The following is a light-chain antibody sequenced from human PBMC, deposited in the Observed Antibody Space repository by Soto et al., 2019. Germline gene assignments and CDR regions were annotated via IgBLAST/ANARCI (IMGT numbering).Light chain of an antibody. CDR3: QHCDYLPI. Sequence: DIQMTQSPSSLSASVGDRVTITCQASQGITSYLKWYQHKPGKAPKLLIYDASILEAGVPSRFSGSGAGTDFTFTISSLQPDDVATYYCQHCDYLPIFGPGTTVDFK. CDR1: QGITSY. CDR2: DAS. J-gene: IGKJ3*01. V-gene: IGKV1-33*01.